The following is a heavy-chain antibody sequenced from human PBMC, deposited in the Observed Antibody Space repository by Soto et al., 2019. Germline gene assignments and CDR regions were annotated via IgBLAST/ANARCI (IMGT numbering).Heavy chain of an antibody. J-gene: IGHJ5*02. CDR2: ISYSGST. Sequence: SETLSLTCTVSGGSISSYYWTWIRQPPGKGLEWIGYISYSGSTSYNPSLKSRITISVDRSKNQFSLKLSSVTAADTAVYYCARVPGPWGQGTLVTVSS. CDR1: GGSISSYY. V-gene: IGHV4-59*12. CDR3: ARVPGP.